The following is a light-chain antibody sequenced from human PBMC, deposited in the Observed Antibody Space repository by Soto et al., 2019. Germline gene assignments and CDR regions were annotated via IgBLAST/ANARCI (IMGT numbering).Light chain of an antibody. CDR2: SAS. CDR3: QQSFTTQFT. J-gene: IGKJ3*01. CDR1: QNINTF. Sequence: DIQMTQSPSSLSASVGERVTITCRASQNINTFLNWYKQRPGKVPQLLIYSASTLQSGAPSRFSGSGSGTDFTLTISSLQPEDFATYYCQQSFTTQFTFGPGNRVDVK. V-gene: IGKV1-39*01.